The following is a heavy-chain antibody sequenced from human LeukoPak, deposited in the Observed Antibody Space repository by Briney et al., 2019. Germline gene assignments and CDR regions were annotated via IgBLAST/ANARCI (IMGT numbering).Heavy chain of an antibody. CDR1: GFTFSDYY. CDR3: ARDGYSYGINWFDP. CDR2: ISSSGSTI. V-gene: IGHV3-11*04. J-gene: IGHJ5*02. Sequence: KTGGSLRLSCAASGFTFSDYYMSRIRQAPGKGLEWVSYISSSGSTIYYADSVKGRFTISRDNAKNSLYLQMNSLRAEDTAVYYCARDGYSYGINWFDPWGQGTLVTVSS. D-gene: IGHD5-18*01.